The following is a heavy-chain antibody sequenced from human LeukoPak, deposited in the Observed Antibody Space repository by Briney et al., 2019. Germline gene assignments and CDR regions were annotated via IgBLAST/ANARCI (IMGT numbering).Heavy chain of an antibody. Sequence: SSVKVSCKASGYTFTGYYMHWVRQAPGQGLEWMGWINPNSGGTNYAQKFQGRVTMTRDTSISTAYMELSRLRSDDTAVYYCARGRDLWSGHSSPIDYWGQGTLVTVSS. CDR2: INPNSGGT. J-gene: IGHJ4*02. CDR1: GYTFTGYY. D-gene: IGHD3-3*01. V-gene: IGHV1-2*02. CDR3: ARGRDLWSGHSSPIDY.